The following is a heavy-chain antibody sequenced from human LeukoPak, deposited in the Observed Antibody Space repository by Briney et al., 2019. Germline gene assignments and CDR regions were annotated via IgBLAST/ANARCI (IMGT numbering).Heavy chain of an antibody. J-gene: IGHJ4*02. V-gene: IGHV4-59*08. Sequence: SETLSLTCTVSGDSINNYYWSWIRQPPGKGLEWIGFIYYSGSTNYNPSLKSRVTISVDTSKNQFSLELSSVSAADTAVYYCARQGSRWLGTFDYWGQGTLVTVSS. CDR2: IYYSGST. CDR3: ARQGSRWLGTFDY. CDR1: GDSINNYY. D-gene: IGHD6-13*01.